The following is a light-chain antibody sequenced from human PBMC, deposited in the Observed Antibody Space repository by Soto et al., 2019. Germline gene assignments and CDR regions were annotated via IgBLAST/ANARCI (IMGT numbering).Light chain of an antibody. CDR3: CSYGGSSTFPYV. Sequence: QSALTQPASVSGSPGQSITISCTGTISDFVIYNYVSWYQQHPGKAPKLIIYEGSERPSGVSNRFSGSKFGNTASLTISGLLPEDEADYYCCSYGGSSTFPYVFGTGTKVTVL. CDR2: EGS. V-gene: IGLV2-23*03. J-gene: IGLJ1*01. CDR1: ISDFVIYNY.